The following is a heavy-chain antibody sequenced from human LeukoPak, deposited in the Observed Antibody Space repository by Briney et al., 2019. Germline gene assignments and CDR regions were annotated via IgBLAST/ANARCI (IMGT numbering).Heavy chain of an antibody. CDR1: EYSFTSYW. CDR3: ARRGYNYGYYFDY. D-gene: IGHD5-18*01. CDR2: IYPGDSDT. J-gene: IGHJ4*02. Sequence: GESLKISCKGSEYSFTSYWIGWVRQMPGKGLEWMGIIYPGDSDTRYSPSFQGQVTISADKSFSTAYLQWSSLKASDTAMYYCARRGYNYGYYFDYWGQGTLVTVSA. V-gene: IGHV5-51*01.